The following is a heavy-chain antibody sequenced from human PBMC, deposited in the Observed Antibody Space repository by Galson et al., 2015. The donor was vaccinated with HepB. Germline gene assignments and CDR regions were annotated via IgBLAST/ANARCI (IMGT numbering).Heavy chain of an antibody. CDR2: IWYDGSQK. J-gene: IGHJ4*02. D-gene: IGHD6-13*01. CDR3: AREKTAAASFDY. CDR1: GFTFSNYG. V-gene: IGHV3-33*01. Sequence: SLRLSCAASGFTFSNYGMHWVRQAPGKGLEWVAVIWYDGSQKYYGDSVKGRFAISRDNSKDTVYLRMSSLRAEDTAVYYCAREKTAAASFDYWGQGTLVTVSS.